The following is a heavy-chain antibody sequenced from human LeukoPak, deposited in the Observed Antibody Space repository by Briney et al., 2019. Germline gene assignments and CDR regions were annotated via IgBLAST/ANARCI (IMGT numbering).Heavy chain of an antibody. CDR1: GYTFTSYG. Sequence: EASVTVSCKASGYTFTSYGISWVRQAPGQGLEWMGWIYPNSGGPNYAQQFQGRVTMTRDTSISTAYMELSRLRSDDTAVYYCARDSGYCGGDCYSGGYWGQGTLVTVSS. CDR2: IYPNSGGP. CDR3: ARDSGYCGGDCYSGGY. V-gene: IGHV1-2*02. J-gene: IGHJ4*02. D-gene: IGHD2-21*02.